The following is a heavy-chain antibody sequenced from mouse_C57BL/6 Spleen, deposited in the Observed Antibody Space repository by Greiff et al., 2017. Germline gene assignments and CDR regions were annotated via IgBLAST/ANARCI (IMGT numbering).Heavy chain of an antibody. CDR1: GFNIKDYY. Sequence: VQLKQSGAELVRPGASVKLSCTASGFNIKDYYMHWVKQRPEQGLEWIGRIDPEDGDTEYAPKFQGKATMTADTSSNTAYLQLSSLTSEDTAVYYCTTRDYYGSSYAMDYWGQGTSVTVAS. D-gene: IGHD1-1*01. J-gene: IGHJ4*01. CDR2: IDPEDGDT. V-gene: IGHV14-1*01. CDR3: TTRDYYGSSYAMDY.